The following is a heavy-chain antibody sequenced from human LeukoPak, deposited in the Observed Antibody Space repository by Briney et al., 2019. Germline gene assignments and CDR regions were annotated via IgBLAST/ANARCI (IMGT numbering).Heavy chain of an antibody. J-gene: IGHJ3*02. CDR3: ARGTAVLLWFGELLQDETTDAFDI. Sequence: TASETLSLTCAVYGGSFSGYYWSWIRQPPGKGLEWIGEINHSGSTNYNPSLKSRVTISVDTSKNQFSLKLSSVTAADTAVYYCARGTAVLLWFGELLQDETTDAFDIWGQGTMVTVSS. CDR1: GGSFSGYY. V-gene: IGHV4-34*01. D-gene: IGHD3-10*01. CDR2: INHSGST.